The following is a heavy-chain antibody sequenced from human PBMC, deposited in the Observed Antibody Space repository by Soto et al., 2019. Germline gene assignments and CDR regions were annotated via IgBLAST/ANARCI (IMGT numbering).Heavy chain of an antibody. J-gene: IGHJ2*01. CDR2: IYWDDDK. V-gene: IGHV2-5*02. CDR1: GFSLSTSGVG. D-gene: IGHD4-17*01. Sequence: QITLKESGPTLVKPTQTLTLTCTFSGFSLSTSGVGVGWIRQPPGKALEWLALIYWDDDKRYSPSLKSRLTITQDTSKNQVVLTMTNMDPVDTSTYYCAQQRMTTVTTLSYWYFDLWGRGTLVTVSS. CDR3: AQQRMTTVTTLSYWYFDL.